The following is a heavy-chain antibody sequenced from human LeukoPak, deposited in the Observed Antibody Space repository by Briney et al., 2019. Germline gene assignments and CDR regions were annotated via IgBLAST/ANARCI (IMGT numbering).Heavy chain of an antibody. V-gene: IGHV3-30*04. J-gene: IGHJ4*02. D-gene: IGHD3-10*01. Sequence: PGGSLRLSCAASGFSFSTYAMHWVRQAPGKGLEWVAVISDVGKYKYYADSVKGRFTISRDNSKNTLDLQMDSLRAEDTAVYYCARRRLNVIRGVTGPPGYWGQGTLVTVSS. CDR1: GFSFSTYA. CDR3: ARRRLNVIRGVTGPPGY. CDR2: ISDVGKYK.